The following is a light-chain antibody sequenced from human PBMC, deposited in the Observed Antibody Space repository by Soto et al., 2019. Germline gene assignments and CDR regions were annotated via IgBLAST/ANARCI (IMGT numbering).Light chain of an antibody. CDR2: KVS. CDR3: LQYYNYQFT. V-gene: IGKV1-5*03. J-gene: IGKJ4*01. Sequence: DIQMTHSPSTLSAYVGDRVTITCRASQSISTALAWFQQKPGKAPKFLIDKVSNLESGVPSRFSGSGSGAEVTLAISSLQPDDFPGYYCLQYYNYQFTVGGGPKVDIK. CDR1: QSISTA.